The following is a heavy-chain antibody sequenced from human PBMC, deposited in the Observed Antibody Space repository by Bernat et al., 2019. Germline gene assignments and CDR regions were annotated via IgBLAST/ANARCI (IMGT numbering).Heavy chain of an antibody. V-gene: IGHV3-30-3*01. J-gene: IGHJ5*02. D-gene: IGHD3-16*01. CDR1: GFTFSSYA. CDR3: ATGGREGVPVGTSWFDP. Sequence: QVQLVESGGGVVQPGRSLRLSCAASGFTFSSYAMHWVRQAPGKGLEWVAVISYDGSNKYYADSVKGRFTISRDNAKNSLYLQMNSLRAEDTAVYYCATGGREGVPVGTSWFDPWGLGTLVTVSS. CDR2: ISYDGSNK.